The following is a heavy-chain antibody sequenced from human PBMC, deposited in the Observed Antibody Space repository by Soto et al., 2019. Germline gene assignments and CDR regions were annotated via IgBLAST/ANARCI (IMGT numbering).Heavy chain of an antibody. CDR1: GFSLNTPAVG. D-gene: IGHD6-19*01. V-gene: IGHV2-5*02. CDR3: ARGSGLLYSF. Sequence: QITLKESGPTLPKPTQTLTLTCTFSGFSLNTPAVGVNWIRQPPGKAPEWLALIYWDDDNHYNPSLRNRLTISKDTSRNQVVLTMTNMAPVDTATYYCARGSGLLYSFWGQVALVTVSS. J-gene: IGHJ4*02. CDR2: IYWDDDN.